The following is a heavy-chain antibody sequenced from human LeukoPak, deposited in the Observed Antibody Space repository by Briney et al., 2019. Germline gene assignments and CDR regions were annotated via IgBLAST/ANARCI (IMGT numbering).Heavy chain of an antibody. D-gene: IGHD3-10*01. V-gene: IGHV1-69*13. CDR2: IIPIFGTA. J-gene: IGHJ4*02. Sequence: SVKVSCKASGGTFSSYAISWVRQAPGQGLEWMGGIIPIFGTANYAQKFQGRVTITADESTSTAYMELSSLSSEDTAVYYCASIHHGVRGPKVDYWGQGTLVTVSS. CDR3: ASIHHGVRGPKVDY. CDR1: GGTFSSYA.